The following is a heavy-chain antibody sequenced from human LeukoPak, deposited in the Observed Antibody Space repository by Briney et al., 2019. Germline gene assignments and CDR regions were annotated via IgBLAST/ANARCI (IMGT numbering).Heavy chain of an antibody. Sequence: GGSLRLSCAASGFTVSSNYMSWVRQARGKGLEWVSVIYSGGSTYYADSVKGRFTISRDNSKNTLYLQMNSLRAEDTAVYYCARDYGGSYNFDYWGQGTLVTVSS. D-gene: IGHD1-26*01. J-gene: IGHJ4*02. CDR1: GFTVSSNY. V-gene: IGHV3-53*01. CDR3: ARDYGGSYNFDY. CDR2: IYSGGST.